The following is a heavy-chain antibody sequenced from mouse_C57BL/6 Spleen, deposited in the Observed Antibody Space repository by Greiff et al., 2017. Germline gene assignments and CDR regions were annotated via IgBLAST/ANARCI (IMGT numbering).Heavy chain of an antibody. Sequence: QVQLQQSGAELVKPGASVKLSCKASGYTFTEYTIHWVKQRSGQGLEWIGWFYPGSGSIKYNEKFKDKATLTADKSSSTVYMELSRLTSDASAVYFCARHEFLQFITTVVAPPYFDYWGHGTTLTVSS. V-gene: IGHV1-62-2*01. D-gene: IGHD1-1*01. CDR2: FYPGSGSI. J-gene: IGHJ2*01. CDR1: GYTFTEYT. CDR3: ARHEFLQFITTVVAPPYFDY.